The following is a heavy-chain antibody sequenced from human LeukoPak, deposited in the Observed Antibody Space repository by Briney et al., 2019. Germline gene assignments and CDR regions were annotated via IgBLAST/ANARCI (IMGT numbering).Heavy chain of an antibody. J-gene: IGHJ4*02. V-gene: IGHV3-20*04. Sequence: GGSLRLSCAASGFTFDEYGMSWVRQAPGKGLEWVSGINWNGGSTGYADSVKGRFTISRDNAKNSLYLQMNSLRAEDTALYYCARGYYYDNSGLFDYWGQGTLVTVSS. D-gene: IGHD3-22*01. CDR2: INWNGGST. CDR3: ARGYYYDNSGLFDY. CDR1: GFTFDEYG.